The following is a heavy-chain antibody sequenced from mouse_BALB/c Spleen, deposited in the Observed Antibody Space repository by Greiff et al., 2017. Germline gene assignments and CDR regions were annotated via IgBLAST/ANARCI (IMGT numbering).Heavy chain of an antibody. CDR2: IYPGDGDT. J-gene: IGHJ3*01. CDR1: GYTFTSYW. Sequence: QVQLQQSGAELARPGASVTLSCKASGYTFTSYWMQWVKQRPGQGLEWIGAIYPGDGDTRYTQKFKGKATLTADKSSSSAYMQLSSLASEDSAVYYCARGSYDGYYGTNFLFAYWGQGTLVTVSA. D-gene: IGHD2-3*01. CDR3: ARGSYDGYYGTNFLFAY. V-gene: IGHV1-87*01.